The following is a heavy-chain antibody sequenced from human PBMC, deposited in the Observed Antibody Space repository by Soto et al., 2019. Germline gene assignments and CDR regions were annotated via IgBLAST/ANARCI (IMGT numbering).Heavy chain of an antibody. CDR3: ARDLGYYDFTGEKNWFDP. CDR1: GGSISSYY. D-gene: IGHD3-3*01. J-gene: IGHJ5*02. V-gene: IGHV4-59*01. Sequence: ETLSLTCTVSGGSISSYYWSWIRQPPGKGLEWIGYIYYSGSTNYDPSLKSRVTISVDTSKNQFSLKLSSVTAADTAVYYCARDLGYYDFTGEKNWFDPWGQGTLVTVS. CDR2: IYYSGST.